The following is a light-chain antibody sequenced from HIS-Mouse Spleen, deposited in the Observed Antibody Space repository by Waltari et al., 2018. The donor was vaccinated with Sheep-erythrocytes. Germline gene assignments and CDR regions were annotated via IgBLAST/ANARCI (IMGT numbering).Light chain of an antibody. J-gene: IGKJ5*01. V-gene: IGKV3-20*01. CDR3: QQYGSSPPFT. Sequence: DIVLTQSPGTRSLSLGERATLPCRATQIVSSGYLVWYQQKPGQAPRLLTYGASSRAPGVPDRFSGSGSGTDFSLTISRLEPEDHAVYYCQQYGSSPPFTYGQATRLEI. CDR2: GAS. CDR1: QIVSSGY.